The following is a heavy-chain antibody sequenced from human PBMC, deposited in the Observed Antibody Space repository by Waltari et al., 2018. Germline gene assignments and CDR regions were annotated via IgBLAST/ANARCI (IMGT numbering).Heavy chain of an antibody. CDR3: RLMGRNIVLAGAAPSYYSYIDV. CDR2: LESGDEKS. Sequence: QVQVVQSGAEVMKPGASVKVSCKVSEYTLGGFSIHWVRQLPGKGPAWIVSLESGDEKSTSARKFLGRVTMTEDTSTDTAYMELSSLRSEDTAVYYCRLMGRNIVLAGAAPSYYSYIDVWGRGTSVTVSS. CDR1: EYTLGGFS. J-gene: IGHJ6*03. D-gene: IGHD2-15*01. V-gene: IGHV1-24*01.